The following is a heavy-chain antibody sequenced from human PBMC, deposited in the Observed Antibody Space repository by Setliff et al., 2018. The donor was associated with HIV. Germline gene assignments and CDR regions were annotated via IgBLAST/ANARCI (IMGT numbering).Heavy chain of an antibody. CDR3: ARSIDMHYDFWSAYDY. CDR1: GYTFTSHY. V-gene: IGHV1-2*02. D-gene: IGHD3-3*01. Sequence: ASVKVSCKASGYTFTSHYIHWVRQAPGQGLEWMGWINVNNDGTNYAQKFQGRVSMTRDTSIRTAYMELRGLTSDDTAVYYYARSIDMHYDFWSAYDYWGQGALVNVSS. CDR2: INVNNDGT. J-gene: IGHJ4*02.